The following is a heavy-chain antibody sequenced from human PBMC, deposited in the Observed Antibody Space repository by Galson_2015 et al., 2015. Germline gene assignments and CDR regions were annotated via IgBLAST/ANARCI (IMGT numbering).Heavy chain of an antibody. CDR2: ISYDGSNK. CDR1: GFTFSSYG. CDR3: AKGHVFGEHDYGEIFDY. V-gene: IGHV3-30*18. Sequence: SLRLSCAASGFTFSSYGMHWVRQAPGKGLEWVAVISYDGSNKYYADSVKGRFTISRDNSKNTLYLQMNSLRAEDTAVYYCAKGHVFGEHDYGEIFDYWGQGTLVTVSS. J-gene: IGHJ4*02. D-gene: IGHD4-17*01.